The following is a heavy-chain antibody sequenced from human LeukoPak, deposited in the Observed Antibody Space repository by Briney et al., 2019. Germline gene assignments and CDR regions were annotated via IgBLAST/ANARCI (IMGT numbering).Heavy chain of an antibody. J-gene: IGHJ4*02. D-gene: IGHD7-27*01. V-gene: IGHV4-39*01. CDR2: IYYSGNS. CDR1: GGSISSNYY. Sequence: PSETLSLTCTVSGGSISSNYYWGWIRQPPGKGLEWIASIYYSGNSYYNPSLKSRVTISVDTSKNHFSLKLTSVTAADTAVYYCARHSPGTGAHYFDSWGQGTLVTVSS. CDR3: ARHSPGTGAHYFDS.